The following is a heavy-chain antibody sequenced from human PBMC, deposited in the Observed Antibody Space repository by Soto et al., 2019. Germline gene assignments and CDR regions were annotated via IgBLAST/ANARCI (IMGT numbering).Heavy chain of an antibody. CDR3: AKDVYGDYRGYFDL. Sequence: QVQLVESGGGVVQPGRSLRLSCAAPEFTFSSYGMHWVRQAPGKGLEWVAVISYDGSNKYYADSVKGRFTISRDNSKNTLYLQMHSLRAEDTAMYYCAKDVYGDYRGYFDLWGRGTLVTVSS. D-gene: IGHD4-17*01. J-gene: IGHJ2*01. CDR2: ISYDGSNK. CDR1: EFTFSSYG. V-gene: IGHV3-30*18.